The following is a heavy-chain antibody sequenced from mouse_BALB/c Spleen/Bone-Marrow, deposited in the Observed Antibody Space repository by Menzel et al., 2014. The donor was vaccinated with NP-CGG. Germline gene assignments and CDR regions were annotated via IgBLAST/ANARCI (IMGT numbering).Heavy chain of an antibody. CDR3: AREVLRDYFDY. CDR1: GFAFSSYD. V-gene: IGHV5-12-1*01. Sequence: EVQRVESGGGLVKPGGTLKLSCAAPGFAFSSYDMSWVRKTPEKRLEWVAYISSGGGSTYYPDTVKGRFTISRDNAKNTLYLQMSSLKSEDTAMYYCAREVLRDYFDYWGQGTPLTVSS. J-gene: IGHJ2*01. CDR2: ISSGGGST. D-gene: IGHD1-1*01.